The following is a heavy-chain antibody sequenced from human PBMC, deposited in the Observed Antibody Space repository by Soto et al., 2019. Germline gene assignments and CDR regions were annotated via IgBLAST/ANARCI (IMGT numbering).Heavy chain of an antibody. CDR1: GFTLSSHG. CDR3: AKVERAVAGIID. Sequence: PGGSLRLSCVASGFTLSSHGMHWVRQAPGKGLEWVAVIWNDGSRMYYADSVKGRFTISRDDSKSTLYLQMSSLRGEDTAVYYCAKVERAVAGIIDWGQGTLVTVSS. J-gene: IGHJ4*02. V-gene: IGHV3-33*06. CDR2: IWNDGSRM. D-gene: IGHD6-19*01.